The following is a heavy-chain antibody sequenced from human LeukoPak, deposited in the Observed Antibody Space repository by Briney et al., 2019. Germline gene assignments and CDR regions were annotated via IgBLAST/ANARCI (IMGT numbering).Heavy chain of an antibody. J-gene: IGHJ5*02. D-gene: IGHD3-22*01. V-gene: IGHV5-51*01. CDR3: ARRYYYDSSGYTP. Sequence: GESLKISCKGSGYSFISYWIGWVRQMPGKSLEWMGIIYPGDSDTRYSPSFQGQVTISADKSISTAYLQWSSLKASDTAMYYCARRYYYDSSGYTPWGQGTLVTVSS. CDR1: GYSFISYW. CDR2: IYPGDSDT.